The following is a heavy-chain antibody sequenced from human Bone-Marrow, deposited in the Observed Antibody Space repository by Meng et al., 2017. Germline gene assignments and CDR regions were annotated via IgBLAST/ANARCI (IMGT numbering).Heavy chain of an antibody. V-gene: IGHV4-38-2*02. CDR1: GNSISSGYY. D-gene: IGHD2-15*01. Sequence: SETLSLTCTVSGNSISSGYYWGWIRQPPGKELEWIGSFHHRGRTYYNPSLKSRVTILQDASENQFSLKLSSVTAADTALYYCAGGFYSDASGPCDYWGQGTLVTVSS. CDR3: AGGFYSDASGPCDY. CDR2: FHHRGRT. J-gene: IGHJ4*02.